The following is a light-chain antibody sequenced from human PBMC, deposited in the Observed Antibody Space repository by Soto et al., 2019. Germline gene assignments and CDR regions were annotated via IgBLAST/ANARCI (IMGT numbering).Light chain of an antibody. V-gene: IGLV1-40*01. Sequence: QSVLAQPPSVSGAPGQKVTISCTGSSSNIGAGYDLHWYQQLPGTAPKLLLYGNSNRPSGVPDRFSGSKSGTSATLGITGFQTGDEADYYCGSWDSSLSAYVFATGTKVTVL. CDR3: GSWDSSLSAYV. CDR1: SSNIGAGYD. J-gene: IGLJ1*01. CDR2: GNS.